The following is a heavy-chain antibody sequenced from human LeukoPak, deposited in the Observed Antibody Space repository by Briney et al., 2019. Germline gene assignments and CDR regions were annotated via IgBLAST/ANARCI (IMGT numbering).Heavy chain of an antibody. Sequence: GGSLRLSCAASGFTFSSYWMSWFRQAPGKGLEWVGFIRSKAYGGTTEYAASVKGRFTISRDDSKSVAYLQMNGLKTEDTAVYYCTRRDTAAAGRYYFDYWGQGTLVTVSS. V-gene: IGHV3-49*03. D-gene: IGHD6-13*01. CDR2: IRSKAYGGTT. J-gene: IGHJ4*02. CDR1: GFTFSSYW. CDR3: TRRDTAAAGRYYFDY.